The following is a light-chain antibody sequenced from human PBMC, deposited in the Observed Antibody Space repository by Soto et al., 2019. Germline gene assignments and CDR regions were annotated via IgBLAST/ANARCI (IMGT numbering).Light chain of an antibody. CDR3: QQYYNYPWT. CDR2: KTS. CDR1: QSISSW. V-gene: IGKV1-5*03. J-gene: IGKJ1*01. Sequence: DIQMTQSPSTLSASVGDRVTITCRASQSISSWLAWYQQKPGKAPNLLMQKTSNLQRGVPSRFSGSGSGTEFTLTISSLQPDDSATYFCQQYYNYPWTFGQGTKVDIK.